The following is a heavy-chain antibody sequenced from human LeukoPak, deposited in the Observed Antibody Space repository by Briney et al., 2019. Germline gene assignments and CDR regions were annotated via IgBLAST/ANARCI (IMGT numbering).Heavy chain of an antibody. Sequence: SETLSLTCAVYGGSFSGYYWSWIRQPPGKGLEWIGEINHSGSTNYNPSLKSRVTISVDTSKNQFSLKLSSVTAADTAVYYCAREPRVYCSSTSCLGPYFDYWGQGTLVTVSS. CDR3: AREPRVYCSSTSCLGPYFDY. CDR1: GGSFSGYY. D-gene: IGHD2-2*01. J-gene: IGHJ4*02. CDR2: INHSGST. V-gene: IGHV4-34*01.